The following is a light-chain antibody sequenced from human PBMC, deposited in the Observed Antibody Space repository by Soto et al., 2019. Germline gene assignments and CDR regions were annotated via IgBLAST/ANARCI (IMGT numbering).Light chain of an antibody. CDR1: QTIDGY. CDR3: QQRGNLQTT. CDR2: DVS. Sequence: TLSLSPGQSATLSCRASQTIDGYLAWYQQKPGQAPRRLIFDVSIRATGIPARFSGSGSGTDFALTISSLEPEDFAMYYCQQRGNLQTTFGQGTLLEIK. J-gene: IGKJ2*01. V-gene: IGKV3D-11*02.